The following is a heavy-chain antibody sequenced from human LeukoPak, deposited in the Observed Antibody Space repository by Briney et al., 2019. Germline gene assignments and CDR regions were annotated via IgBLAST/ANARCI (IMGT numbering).Heavy chain of an antibody. V-gene: IGHV4-31*03. D-gene: IGHD2-8*01. J-gene: IGHJ3*02. CDR3: ARPDIVLMVYAMFGAFDI. CDR2: IYYSGST. Sequence: SQTLSLTCTVSGGSISSGGYYWSWIRQHPGKGLEWIGYIYYSGSTYYNPSLKSRVTTSVDTSKNQFSLKLSSVTAADTAVYYCARPDIVLMVYAMFGAFDIWGQGTMVTVSS. CDR1: GGSISSGGYY.